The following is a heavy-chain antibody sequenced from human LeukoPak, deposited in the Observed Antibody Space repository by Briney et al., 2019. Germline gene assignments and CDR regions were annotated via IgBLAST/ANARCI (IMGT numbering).Heavy chain of an antibody. Sequence: SVKVSCKASGGTFSSYAFNWLRQPPCQGLEWMGGINPIFGTANYAQKFQGRVTITADESTSTAYKELSSLRSEDTAMYYCATVYGYYLQWGQGTLVTVSS. V-gene: IGHV1-69*01. CDR2: INPIFGTA. J-gene: IGHJ4*02. CDR3: ATVYGYYLQ. D-gene: IGHD5-18*01. CDR1: GGTFSSYA.